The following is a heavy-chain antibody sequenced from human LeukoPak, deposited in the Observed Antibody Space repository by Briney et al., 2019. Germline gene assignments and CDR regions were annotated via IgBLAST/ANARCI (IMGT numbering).Heavy chain of an antibody. D-gene: IGHD3-3*01. CDR1: GYTFTSYA. Sequence: ASLKLSCKASGYTFTSYAMHWVRQAPGHRLKWMRWSNACNGNTTYSQALQCRVTITSDTTASTAYMQLSSLRSEDMAVYYGARGSYDFCQPLDYWGQGTLVTVSS. J-gene: IGHJ4*02. V-gene: IGHV1-3*02. CDR3: ARGSYDFCQPLDY. CDR2: SNACNGNT.